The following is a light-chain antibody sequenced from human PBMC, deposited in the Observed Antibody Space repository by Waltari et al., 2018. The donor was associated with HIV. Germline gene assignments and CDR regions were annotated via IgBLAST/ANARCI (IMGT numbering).Light chain of an antibody. J-gene: IGLJ1*01. CDR1: SSNIGNNY. V-gene: IGLV1-51*01. CDR3: GTWDTSLSAYV. CDR2: DNN. Sequence: APGQKVTISCSGRSSNIGNNYVSWYQQFPGTAPKLLLYDNNKRPSGIPDRFSGSKSGTSATLGITGLQTGDEADYYCGTWDTSLSAYVFGTGTKVTVL.